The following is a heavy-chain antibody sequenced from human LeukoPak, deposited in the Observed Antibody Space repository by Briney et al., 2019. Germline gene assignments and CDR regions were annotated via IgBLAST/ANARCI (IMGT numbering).Heavy chain of an antibody. V-gene: IGHV3-23*01. J-gene: IGHJ4*02. CDR1: GYTFSMYA. Sequence: GSLRLSCVQSGYTFSMYAMSWVRPALGEGLGWVSAISGSGGSTYYADSVKGRFTISRDNSKNTLYLQMTSLRAEDTAVYYCAKNSDYGGQGTLVTVSS. CDR2: ISGSGGST. CDR3: AKNSDY.